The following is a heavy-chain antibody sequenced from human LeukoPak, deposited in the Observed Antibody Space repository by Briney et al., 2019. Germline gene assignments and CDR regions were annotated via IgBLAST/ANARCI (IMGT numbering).Heavy chain of an antibody. CDR1: GLTFNNYA. CDR3: AKDSPWYDSSTYYYFDY. CDR2: ISGGGGTT. V-gene: IGHV3-23*01. Sequence: GGSLRLSCAGSGLTFNNYAMSWVRQAPGKGLEWVSAISGGGGTTYYADSVKGRFTISRDNSKDTLYLQMSGLRAEDTAVYFCAKDSPWYDSSTYYYFDYWGQGTLVTVSS. J-gene: IGHJ4*02. D-gene: IGHD3-22*01.